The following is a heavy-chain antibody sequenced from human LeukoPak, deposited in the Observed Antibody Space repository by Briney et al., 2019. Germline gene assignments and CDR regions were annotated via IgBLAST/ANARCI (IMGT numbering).Heavy chain of an antibody. Sequence: GESLKISCKGSGYSFTTYWIGWVRQMPGKGLEWMGIIYPGDSDTRYSPSFQGQVTISADKSISTAYLQWSSLKASDTAMYYCARHGVVGAIHYYYGMDVWGQGTTVTVSS. CDR2: IYPGDSDT. J-gene: IGHJ6*02. D-gene: IGHD1-26*01. V-gene: IGHV5-51*01. CDR1: GYSFTTYW. CDR3: ARHGVVGAIHYYYGMDV.